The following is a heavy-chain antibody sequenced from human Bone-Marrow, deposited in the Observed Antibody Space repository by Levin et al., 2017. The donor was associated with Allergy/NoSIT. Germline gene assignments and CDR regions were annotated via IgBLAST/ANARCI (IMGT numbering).Heavy chain of an antibody. CDR3: ARDKPRDERRIVGAKGWFDP. CDR2: IIAMFGTA. J-gene: IGHJ5*02. Sequence: VASVKVSCKASGGTFSSYAISWVRQAPGHGLEWMGGIIAMFGTAKYAQKFQGRVTVTADESTSTAYMELSSLRSEDTAVYYCARDKPRDERRIVGAKGWFDPWGQGTLVTVSS. CDR1: GGTFSSYA. D-gene: IGHD1-26*01. V-gene: IGHV1-69*13.